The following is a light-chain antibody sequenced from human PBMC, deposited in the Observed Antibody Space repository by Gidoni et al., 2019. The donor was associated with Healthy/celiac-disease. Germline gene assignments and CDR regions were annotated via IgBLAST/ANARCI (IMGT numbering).Light chain of an antibody. CDR2: LGS. CDR1: QSLLHSNGYNY. CDR3: MQALQTPLT. J-gene: IGKJ4*01. V-gene: IGKV2-28*01. Sequence: DIVMTHSPLSLPVTPGEPASISCRSSQSLLHSNGYNYLDWYLQKPGQSPQLLSYLGSNRASGVPDRFSGRGSGTDFTLKISRVEAEDVGVYYCMQALQTPLTFXGXTKVEIK.